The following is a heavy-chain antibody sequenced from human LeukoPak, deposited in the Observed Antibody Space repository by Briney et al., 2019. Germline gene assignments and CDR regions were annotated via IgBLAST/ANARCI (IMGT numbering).Heavy chain of an antibody. CDR3: AREGYCSSSTCRNYFDY. CDR1: GASVSTTYW. CDR2: LYHSGTT. J-gene: IGHJ4*02. D-gene: IGHD2-2*01. Sequence: SETLSLTCAVSGASVSTTYWWNWVRQPPGKGLEGIGELYHSGTTIYNPSLKRRVTISLDKSKNQFSLNLSSVTAADTAVYYCAREGYCSSSTCRNYFDYWGQGNLVTVSS. V-gene: IGHV4-4*02.